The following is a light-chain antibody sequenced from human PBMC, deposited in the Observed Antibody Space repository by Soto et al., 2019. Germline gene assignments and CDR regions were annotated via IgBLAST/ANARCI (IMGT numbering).Light chain of an antibody. CDR2: GAS. Sequence: EIVMTQSPATLSVSPGERATLSCRASQSVSSNLAWYQQKPGQAPRLLISGASTRATGIPARFSGSGSGTEFTLTISSLQSEDVAVYYCQQYNDWAPLTFGGGTKVEIK. V-gene: IGKV3D-15*01. CDR1: QSVSSN. CDR3: QQYNDWAPLT. J-gene: IGKJ4*01.